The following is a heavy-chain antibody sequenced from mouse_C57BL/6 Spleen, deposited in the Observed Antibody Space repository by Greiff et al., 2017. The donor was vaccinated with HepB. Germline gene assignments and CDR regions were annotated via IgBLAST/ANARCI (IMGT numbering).Heavy chain of an antibody. CDR3: ATYYGSSHFDY. CDR2: IHPNSGST. J-gene: IGHJ2*01. Sequence: QVQLQQPGAELVKPGASVQLSCKASGYTFTSYWMHWVKQRPGQGLEWIGMIHPNSGSTNYNEKFKSKATLTVDKSSSTAYMQLSSLTSEDSAVYYFATYYGSSHFDYWGQGTTLTVSS. V-gene: IGHV1-64*01. D-gene: IGHD1-1*01. CDR1: GYTFTSYW.